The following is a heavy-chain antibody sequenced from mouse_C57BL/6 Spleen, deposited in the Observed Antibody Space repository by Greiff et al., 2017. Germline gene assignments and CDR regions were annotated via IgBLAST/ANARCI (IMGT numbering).Heavy chain of an antibody. CDR2: ISYSGST. CDR1: GYSITSGYD. V-gene: IGHV3-1*01. CDR3: ARDGGYYGSSYVAY. D-gene: IGHD1-1*01. Sequence: EVQLQQSGPGMVKPSQSLSLTCTVTGYSITSGYDWHWIRHFPGNKLEWMGYISYSGSTNYNPSLKSRISITHDTSKNHFFLKLNSVTTEDTATYYCARDGGYYGSSYVAYWGQGTLVTVSA. J-gene: IGHJ3*01.